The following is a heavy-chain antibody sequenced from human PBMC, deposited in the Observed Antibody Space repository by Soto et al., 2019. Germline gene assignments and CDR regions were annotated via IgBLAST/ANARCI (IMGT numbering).Heavy chain of an antibody. CDR3: VARIQLWNRVDF. CDR2: ISSSGATI. Sequence: GGSLRLFCAASRLTFSDYYMSWIRQAPGKGLEWLSYISSSGATIHYADSVKGRFTISRDNAKNSLFLQMNSLRAEDTAVYYCVARIQLWNRVDFWGQGTLVTVSS. D-gene: IGHD5-18*01. V-gene: IGHV3-11*01. J-gene: IGHJ4*02. CDR1: RLTFSDYY.